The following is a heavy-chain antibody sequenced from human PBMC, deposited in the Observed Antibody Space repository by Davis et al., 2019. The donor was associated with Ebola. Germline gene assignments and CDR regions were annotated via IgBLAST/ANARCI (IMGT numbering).Heavy chain of an antibody. CDR3: AREGNYYDSSGEYFDY. CDR1: GGTFSSYA. D-gene: IGHD3-22*01. V-gene: IGHV1-69*13. Sequence: AASVKVSCKASGGTFSSYAISWVRQAPGQGLEWMGGIIPIFGTANYAQKFQGRVTITADESTSTDYMELSSLRSDDTAVYYCAREGNYYDSSGEYFDYWGQGTLVTVSS. CDR2: IIPIFGTA. J-gene: IGHJ4*02.